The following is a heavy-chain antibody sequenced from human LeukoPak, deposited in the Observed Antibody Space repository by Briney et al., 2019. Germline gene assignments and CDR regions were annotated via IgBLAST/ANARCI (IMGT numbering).Heavy chain of an antibody. CDR2: LYTSGST. Sequence: SETLSLTYTVSGGSVSSYYWSWIRQPAGKGLEWIGHLYTSGSTNYNPSLKSRVTMSVDTSTNQFSLKLSSVTAADTAVYYCASADGDLFDYWGQGTLVTVSS. D-gene: IGHD5-24*01. CDR3: ASADGDLFDY. J-gene: IGHJ4*02. V-gene: IGHV4-4*07. CDR1: GGSVSSYY.